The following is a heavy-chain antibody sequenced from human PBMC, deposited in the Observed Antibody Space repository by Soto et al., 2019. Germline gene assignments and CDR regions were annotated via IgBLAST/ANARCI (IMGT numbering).Heavy chain of an antibody. J-gene: IGHJ5*02. V-gene: IGHV4-59*01. D-gene: IGHD6-13*01. Sequence: QVQLQESGPGLVKPSETLSLTCTVSGGSISSYYWSWIRQPPGKGLEWIGYIYYSGSTNYNPSLKSRVTIPVDTSKNQSSLKLSSVTAADTAVYYCARVRKQQLVHWFDPWGQGTLVTVSS. CDR3: ARVRKQQLVHWFDP. CDR1: GGSISSYY. CDR2: IYYSGST.